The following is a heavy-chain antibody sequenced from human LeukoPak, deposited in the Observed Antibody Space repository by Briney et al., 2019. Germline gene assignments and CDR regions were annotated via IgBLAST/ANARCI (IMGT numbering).Heavy chain of an antibody. D-gene: IGHD2-2*01. Sequence: PSETLSLTCSVSGGSISSYYWSWIRQPPGKGLEWIGYIYYSGSTNYNPSLKSRVTISVDTSKNQFSLKLSSVTAADTAVYYCARGVLVVGRMDVWGQGTTVTVS. V-gene: IGHV4-59*01. CDR2: IYYSGST. CDR1: GGSISSYY. J-gene: IGHJ6*02. CDR3: ARGVLVVGRMDV.